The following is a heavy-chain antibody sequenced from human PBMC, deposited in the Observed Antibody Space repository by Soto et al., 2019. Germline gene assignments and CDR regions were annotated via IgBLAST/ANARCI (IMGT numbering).Heavy chain of an antibody. D-gene: IGHD5-18*01. Sequence: GGSLRLSCAASGFTVTNTYMSWVRQAPGKGLEWVSVISSIGGTDYAESVKGRFTISRDISKNMVYLQMNSLRVDDTAVYYCARDRDNYGYIDYWGQGTLVTVSS. CDR2: ISSIGGT. V-gene: IGHV3-53*01. CDR3: ARDRDNYGYIDY. CDR1: GFTVTNTY. J-gene: IGHJ4*02.